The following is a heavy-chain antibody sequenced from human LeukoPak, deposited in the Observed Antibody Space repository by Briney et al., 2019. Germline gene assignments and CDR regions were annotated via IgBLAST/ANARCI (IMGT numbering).Heavy chain of an antibody. CDR2: ICPGDSDT. Sequence: GESLKISCKGSGYSFTSYWIGWVRQMPGKGLEWMGIICPGDSDTRYSPSFQGQVTISADKSISTAYLQWSSLKASDTAMYYCARGGMVRGIMGYYYYMDVWGKGTTVTISS. D-gene: IGHD3-10*01. J-gene: IGHJ6*03. CDR3: ARGGMVRGIMGYYYYMDV. CDR1: GYSFTSYW. V-gene: IGHV5-51*01.